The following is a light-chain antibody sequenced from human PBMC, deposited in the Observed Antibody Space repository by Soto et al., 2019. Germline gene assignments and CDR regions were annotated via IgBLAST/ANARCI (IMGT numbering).Light chain of an antibody. CDR1: SSDVGGYNY. J-gene: IGLJ2*01. CDR2: DVS. CDR3: SSYTSSSTL. V-gene: IGLV2-14*01. Sequence: QSALTQPASVSGSPGQSSTISCTGTSSDVGGYNYVSWYQQHPGKAPKLMIYDVSNRPSGVSNRFSGSKSGNTASLTISGIQAEDEADYYCSSYTSSSTLFGGGTQGTFL.